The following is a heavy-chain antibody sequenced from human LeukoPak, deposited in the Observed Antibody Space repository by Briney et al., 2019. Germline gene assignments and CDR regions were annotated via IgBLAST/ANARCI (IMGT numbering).Heavy chain of an antibody. V-gene: IGHV1-2*04. CDR2: INPNSGGT. CDR3: ARGVTFGGVMVGMDV. J-gene: IGHJ6*02. Sequence: ASVKVSCKTSGNTFTGYYMHWVRQAPGQGLEWMGWINPNSGGTNYAQKFQGWVTMTRDTSISTAYMELSRLRSDDTAVYYCARGVTFGGVMVGMDVWGQGTTVTVSS. CDR1: GNTFTGYY. D-gene: IGHD3-16*02.